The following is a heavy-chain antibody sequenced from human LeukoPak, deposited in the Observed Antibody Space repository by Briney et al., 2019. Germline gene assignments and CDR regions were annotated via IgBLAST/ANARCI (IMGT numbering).Heavy chain of an antibody. CDR3: ATGGPLLLLSVSGFDI. CDR1: GGTFSSYA. CDR2: IIPIFGTA. V-gene: IGHV1-69*05. D-gene: IGHD2-21*01. Sequence: SVKVSCKASGGTFSSYAISWVRQAPGQGLEWMGGIIPIFGTANYAQKFQGRVTITTDESTSTAYVELSSLRSEDTAVYYCATGGPLLLLSVSGFDIWGQGTMVTVSS. J-gene: IGHJ3*02.